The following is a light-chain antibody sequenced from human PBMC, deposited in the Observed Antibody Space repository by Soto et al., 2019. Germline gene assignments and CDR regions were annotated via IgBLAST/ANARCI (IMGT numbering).Light chain of an antibody. Sequence: DIQMTQSPSTLSASVGDRVTITCRASQSISRRLAWYQQKPGKAPQLLIYDAPSLQSGAPSRFSGSGSGTEFTLSISSLQPDDFATFDCQQYNSYSALTFGGGTKVEIK. J-gene: IGKJ4*01. CDR1: QSISRR. CDR2: DAP. V-gene: IGKV1-5*01. CDR3: QQYNSYSALT.